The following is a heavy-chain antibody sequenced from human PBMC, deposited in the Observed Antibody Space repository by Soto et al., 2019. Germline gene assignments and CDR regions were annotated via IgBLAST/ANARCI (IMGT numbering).Heavy chain of an antibody. D-gene: IGHD2-15*01. J-gene: IGHJ4*02. CDR2: IYHSGTT. V-gene: IGHV4-38-2*01. CDR3: ERTDSVRYYQY. CDR1: GESISSGYY. Sequence: SETLSLTCAVSGESISSGYYWAWIRQPPGKGLEWLASIYHSGTTYYNPSFTSRVTISVDTYKNQFSLKLNSVTAADSAVYYCERTDSVRYYQYFGQGNLVTVSS.